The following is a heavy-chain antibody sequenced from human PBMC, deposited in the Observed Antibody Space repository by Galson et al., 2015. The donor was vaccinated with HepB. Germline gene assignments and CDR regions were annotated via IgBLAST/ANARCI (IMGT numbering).Heavy chain of an antibody. V-gene: IGHV3-7*01. CDR1: GFTFSNYW. CDR2: MNQDGSDK. D-gene: IGHD5-12*01. Sequence: SLRLSCAASGFTFSNYWMNWVRQAPGKGLEWVANMNQDGSDKRYAESVRGRFTISRDNAKSSLFLQMISLRAEDTALYYCARWFRGSYDNWGQGSLVTVSS. J-gene: IGHJ4*02. CDR3: ARWFRGSYDN.